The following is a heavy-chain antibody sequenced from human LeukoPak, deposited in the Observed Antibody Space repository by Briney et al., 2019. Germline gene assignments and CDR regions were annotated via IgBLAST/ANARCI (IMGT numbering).Heavy chain of an antibody. J-gene: IGHJ4*02. CDR1: GGSISSSSYY. D-gene: IGHD7-27*01. Sequence: PSETLSLTCTVSGGSISSSSYYWGWIRQPPGKGLEWIGSIYYSGSTYYNPSLKSRVTISVDTSKNQFSLKLSSVTAADTAVYYCARGWGKNYFDYWGQGTLVTVSS. CDR3: ARGWGKNYFDY. CDR2: IYYSGST. V-gene: IGHV4-39*01.